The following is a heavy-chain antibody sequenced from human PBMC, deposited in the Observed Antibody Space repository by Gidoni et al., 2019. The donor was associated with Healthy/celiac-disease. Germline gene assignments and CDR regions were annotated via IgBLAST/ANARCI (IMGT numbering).Heavy chain of an antibody. D-gene: IGHD1-26*01. CDR3: ARDRLSGRTATRGNRLDY. CDR2: ISYDGSNK. V-gene: IGHV3-30-3*01. CDR1: GFTFSSYA. J-gene: IGHJ4*02. Sequence: VQPGRSLRLSCAASGFTFSSYAMHWVRQAPGKGLEWVAVISYDGSNKYYADSVKGRFTISRDNSKNTLYLQMNSLRAEDTAVYYCARDRLSGRTATRGNRLDYWGQGTLVTVSS.